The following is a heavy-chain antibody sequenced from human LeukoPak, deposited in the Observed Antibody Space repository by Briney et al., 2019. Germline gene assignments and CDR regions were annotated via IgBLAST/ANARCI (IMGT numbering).Heavy chain of an antibody. Sequence: GGSLRLSCEVSGFTFSNYAMNWVRQAPGKGLEWVSSISASAGSAVYGDSVKGRFTISRVNAENTLYLQMNSLRADGTGIYSGANDNRSGEYDYGWGPFDIWGQGTRLTVSS. CDR1: GFTFSNYA. V-gene: IGHV3-23*01. J-gene: IGHJ3*02. CDR3: ANDNRSGEYDYGWGPFDI. D-gene: IGHD3-10*01. CDR2: ISASAGSA.